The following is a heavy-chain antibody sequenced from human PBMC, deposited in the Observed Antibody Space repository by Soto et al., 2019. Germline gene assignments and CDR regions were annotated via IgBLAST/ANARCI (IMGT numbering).Heavy chain of an antibody. J-gene: IGHJ4*02. CDR1: GGSVNTAPYH. Sequence: PSETLSLTCTVSGGSVNTAPYHWSWIRQSPRNGLEWIGNIYYTGSTNYNPSFESRVAISLDTSNNQFSLRLTSLTAADTAVYYCARADYYDSSGYGYSFGFDYWGQGTLV. CDR3: ARADYYDSSGYGYSFGFDY. V-gene: IGHV4-61*01. CDR2: IYYTGST. D-gene: IGHD3-22*01.